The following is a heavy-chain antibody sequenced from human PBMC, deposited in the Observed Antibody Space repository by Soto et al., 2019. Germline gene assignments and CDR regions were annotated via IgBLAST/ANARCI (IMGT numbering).Heavy chain of an antibody. V-gene: IGHV3-30*18. CDR1: GFTFSSYG. CDR3: AKDHWRELGAYGMDV. CDR2: ISYDGSNK. J-gene: IGHJ6*02. D-gene: IGHD3-10*01. Sequence: QVQLVESGGGVVQPGRSLRLSCAASGFTFSSYGMHWVRQAPGKGLEWVAVISYDGSNKYYADSVKGRFTISRDNSKNTLYLQMNSLRAEDTAVYYCAKDHWRELGAYGMDVWGQGTTVTVSS.